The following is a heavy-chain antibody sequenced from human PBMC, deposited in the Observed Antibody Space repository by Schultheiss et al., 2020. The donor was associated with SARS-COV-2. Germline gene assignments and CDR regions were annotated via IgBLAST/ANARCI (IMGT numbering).Heavy chain of an antibody. CDR2: ISAYNGNT. CDR1: GYTFTSYG. CDR3: ARASLRFLEWLPDY. Sequence: GGSLRLSCKASGYTFTSYGISWVRQAPAQGLEWMGWISAYNGNTNYAQKLQGRVTMTTDTSTTTAYMELRRLRSDDTAVYYCARASLRFLEWLPDYWGQGTLVTVSS. D-gene: IGHD3-3*01. J-gene: IGHJ4*02. V-gene: IGHV1-18*01.